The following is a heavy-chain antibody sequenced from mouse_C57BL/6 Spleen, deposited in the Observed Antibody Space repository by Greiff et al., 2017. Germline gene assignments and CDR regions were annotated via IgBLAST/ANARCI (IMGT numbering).Heavy chain of an antibody. CDR1: GYTFTSYW. V-gene: IGHV1-55*01. CDR3: ARGGLHWYMDD. J-gene: IGHJ1*03. Sequence: QVHVKQPGAELVKPGASVTMSCKASGYTFTSYWIPWVKQRPGQGLEWIGDIYPGSGITTYNEKFKSKATLTVDTSSSTAYLQLRSLTSEDSAVYYSARGGLHWYMDDWGTGTSVTVSS. D-gene: IGHD2-4*01. CDR2: IYPGSGIT.